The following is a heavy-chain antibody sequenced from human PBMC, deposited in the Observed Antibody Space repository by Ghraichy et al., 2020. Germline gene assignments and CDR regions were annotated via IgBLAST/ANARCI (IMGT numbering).Heavy chain of an antibody. D-gene: IGHD2-15*01. Sequence: GGSLRLSCAASGFTFSSYGMHWVRQAPGKGLEWVAFIRYDGSNQYYADSVKGRFTISRDNSKNTLYLQMNSLRAEDTAVYYCAKDLGYCSGGSCYSYWGQGTLVTVSS. CDR2: IRYDGSNQ. J-gene: IGHJ4*02. V-gene: IGHV3-30*02. CDR1: GFTFSSYG. CDR3: AKDLGYCSGGSCYSY.